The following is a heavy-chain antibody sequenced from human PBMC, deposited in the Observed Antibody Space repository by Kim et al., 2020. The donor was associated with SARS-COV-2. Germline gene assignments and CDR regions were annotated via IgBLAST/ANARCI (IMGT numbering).Heavy chain of an antibody. Sequence: GGSLRLSCAASGFTFSSYAMHWVRQAPGKGLEWVAVISYDGSNKYYADSVKGRFTISRDNSKNTLYLQMNSLRAEDTAVYYCARPIQESITMIVVVITPSTTCDYWGQGTLVTVSS. D-gene: IGHD3-22*01. CDR3: ARPIQESITMIVVVITPSTTCDY. CDR1: GFTFSSYA. V-gene: IGHV3-30*04. CDR2: ISYDGSNK. J-gene: IGHJ4*02.